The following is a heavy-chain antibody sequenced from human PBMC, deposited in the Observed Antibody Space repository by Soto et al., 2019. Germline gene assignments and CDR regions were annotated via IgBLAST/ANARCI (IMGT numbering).Heavy chain of an antibody. CDR1: GFAVSNYA. CDR3: ARDFGGGYNYNDDYSSYGMDV. Sequence: GGSLRLSWVASGFAVSNYAFHWVRQAPGKGLYWVAVISYDGGIKYSADSVKGRFTVSRDNSRSTLYLQMNSLRAEDTAVYYCARDFGGGYNYNDDYSSYGMDVWGQGTTVTVSS. V-gene: IGHV3-30-3*01. J-gene: IGHJ6*02. D-gene: IGHD1-1*01. CDR2: ISYDGGIK.